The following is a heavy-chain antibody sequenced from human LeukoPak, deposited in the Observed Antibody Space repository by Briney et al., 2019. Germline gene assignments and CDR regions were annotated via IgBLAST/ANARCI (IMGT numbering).Heavy chain of an antibody. CDR1: GGSISSRSHC. CDR3: AVAGVRYYDSSGLHAFDF. Sequence: SETLSLTCTVSGGSISSRSHCWGWIRQPPGKGLEWIGTMFYSGSTYYNPSLKSRVAISVDTSENQFSLKLNSVTAADTAVYYCAVAGVRYYDSSGLHAFDFWGRGTMVTVSS. D-gene: IGHD3-22*01. V-gene: IGHV4-39*01. CDR2: MFYSGST. J-gene: IGHJ3*01.